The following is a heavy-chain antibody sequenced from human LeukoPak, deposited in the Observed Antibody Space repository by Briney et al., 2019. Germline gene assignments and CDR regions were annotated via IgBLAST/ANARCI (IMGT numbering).Heavy chain of an antibody. J-gene: IGHJ4*02. CDR2: IYYSGST. CDR1: GGSISSSSYY. D-gene: IGHD3-22*01. V-gene: IGHV4-39*01. CDR3: ARHDLIVVVSYFDY. Sequence: PSETLSLTCTVPGGSISSSSYYWGWIRQPPGKGLEWIGSIYYSGSTYYNPSLKSRVTISVDTSKNQFSLKLSSVTAADTAVYYCARHDLIVVVSYFDYWGQGTLVTVSS.